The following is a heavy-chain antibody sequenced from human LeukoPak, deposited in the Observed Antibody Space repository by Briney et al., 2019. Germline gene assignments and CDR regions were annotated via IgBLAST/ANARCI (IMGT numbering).Heavy chain of an antibody. CDR1: GGSISSSSYY. Sequence: SETLSLTCTVSGGSISSSSYYWGWIRQPTGKGLEWIGSICYSGSTYYNPSLKSRVTISVNTSKNQFSLKLSSVTAADTAVYYCASFSRFYSSSWHDYWGQGTLVTVSS. CDR2: ICYSGST. D-gene: IGHD6-13*01. J-gene: IGHJ4*02. CDR3: ASFSRFYSSSWHDY. V-gene: IGHV4-39*07.